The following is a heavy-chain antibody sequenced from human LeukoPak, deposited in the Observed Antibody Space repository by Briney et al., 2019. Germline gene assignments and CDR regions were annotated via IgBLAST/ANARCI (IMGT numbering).Heavy chain of an antibody. CDR3: AGLVGRYSSGLYYYYFNY. J-gene: IGHJ4*02. Sequence: SETLSLTCAVSGGSISSGGYSWSWIRQPPGKGLEWIGEMYLSGTTHSNPSVKSRVTISIDKSKNQFFLNLSSVTAADTAVYYCAGLVGRYSSGLYYYYFNYWGQGTLVTVSS. D-gene: IGHD3-22*01. CDR1: GGSISSGGYS. V-gene: IGHV4-30-2*01. CDR2: MYLSGTT.